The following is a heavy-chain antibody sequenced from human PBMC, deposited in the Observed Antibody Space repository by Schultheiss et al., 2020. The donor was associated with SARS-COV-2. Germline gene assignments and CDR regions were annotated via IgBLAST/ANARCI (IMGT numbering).Heavy chain of an antibody. CDR2: IYSGGST. Sequence: GESLKISCAASGFTVSSSYMNWVRQAPGKGLEWVSVIYSGGSTYYADSVKGRFTISRDNAKNSLYLQMDSLRAEDTAVYYCARAIYEYYFDSWGQGTLVTVSS. J-gene: IGHJ4*02. CDR1: GFTVSSSY. CDR3: ARAIYEYYFDS. D-gene: IGHD2-2*02. V-gene: IGHV3-53*01.